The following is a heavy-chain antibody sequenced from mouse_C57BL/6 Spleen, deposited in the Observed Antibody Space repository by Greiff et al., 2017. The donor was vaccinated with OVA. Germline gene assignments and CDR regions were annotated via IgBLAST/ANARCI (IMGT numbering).Heavy chain of an antibody. J-gene: IGHJ4*01. CDR2: INPYNGDT. V-gene: IGHV1-20*01. CDR1: GYSFTGYF. D-gene: IGHD1-1*01. CDR3: APNYYGSSEAYYAMDY. Sequence: VQLKESGPELVKPGDSVKISCKASGYSFTGYFMNWVMQSHGKSLEWIGRINPYNGDTFYNQKFKGTATLTVDKSSSTAHMELRSLTSEDSAVYYCAPNYYGSSEAYYAMDYWGQGTSVTVSS.